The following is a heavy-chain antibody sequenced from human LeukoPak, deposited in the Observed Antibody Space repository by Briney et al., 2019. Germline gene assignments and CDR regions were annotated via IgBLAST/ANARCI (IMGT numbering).Heavy chain of an antibody. CDR1: GGSFSGYY. V-gene: IGHV4-34*01. CDR2: INHSGST. Sequence: SETLSLTCAVYGGSFSGYYWSWIRQPPGKGLEWIGEINHSGSTNYNPSLKSRVTISVDTSKNQLSLKLSSVTAADTAVYYCARAAKSIAARRDFDYWGQGTLVTVSS. J-gene: IGHJ4*02. CDR3: ARAAKSIAARRDFDY. D-gene: IGHD6-6*01.